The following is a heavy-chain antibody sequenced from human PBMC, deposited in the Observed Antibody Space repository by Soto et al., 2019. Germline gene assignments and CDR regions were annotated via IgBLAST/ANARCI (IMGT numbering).Heavy chain of an antibody. D-gene: IGHD1-1*01. CDR3: ARANDGPLDH. V-gene: IGHV3-30-3*01. J-gene: IGHJ4*02. CDR1: GFILSTHA. CDR2: ISFDGITK. Sequence: QVQLVESGGGAVQPGRSLRLSCAASGFILSTHAMHWVRQAPGKGLEWVALISFDGITKYFADPVKGRFTISRDNSQNTLYLQMNSLRTEDTAVYYCARANDGPLDHWGQGTLVTVSS.